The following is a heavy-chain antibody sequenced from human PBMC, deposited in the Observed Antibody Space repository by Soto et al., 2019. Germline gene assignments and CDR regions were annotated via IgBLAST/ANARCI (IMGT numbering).Heavy chain of an antibody. J-gene: IGHJ3*02. CDR1: GFTFDDYA. Sequence: EVQLVESGGGLVQPGRSLRLSCAASGFTFDDYAMHWVRQAPGKGLEWVSGISWNSGSIGYADSVKGRFTISRDNAKNSRYLQMNSVRAEDTALYYCAKWDDYGARKDAFDIWGQGTMVTVSS. V-gene: IGHV3-9*01. CDR3: AKWDDYGARKDAFDI. D-gene: IGHD4-17*01. CDR2: ISWNSGSI.